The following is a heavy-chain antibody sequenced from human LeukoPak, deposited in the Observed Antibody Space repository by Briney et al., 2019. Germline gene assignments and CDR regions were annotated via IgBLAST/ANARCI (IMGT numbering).Heavy chain of an antibody. J-gene: IGHJ4*02. CDR3: ARDKAIAATVFDY. D-gene: IGHD2-15*01. CDR2: IDSDGSGT. V-gene: IGHV3-74*03. Sequence: GRSLRLSCAASGFTFNTFWMHWVRQAPGKGLEWVSRIDSDGSGTSYADSVRGRFTVSRDNAKNTLYLQMNSLRGEDTALYYCARDKAIAATVFDYWGLGILVTVSS. CDR1: GFTFNTFW.